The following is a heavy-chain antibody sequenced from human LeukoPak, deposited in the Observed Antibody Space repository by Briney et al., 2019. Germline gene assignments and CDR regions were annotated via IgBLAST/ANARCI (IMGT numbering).Heavy chain of an antibody. CDR3: ARGGSDTAMAHDY. J-gene: IGHJ4*02. Sequence: GGSLRLSCAASGFTFSDYYMSWVRQAPGEGLEWVAKINQDGTEKAYVDSVRGRFTISRDNAKNSLFLQMNSLRAEDTAVYYCARGGSDTAMAHDYWGQGTLVTVSS. V-gene: IGHV3-7*03. D-gene: IGHD5-18*01. CDR2: INQDGTEK. CDR1: GFTFSDYY.